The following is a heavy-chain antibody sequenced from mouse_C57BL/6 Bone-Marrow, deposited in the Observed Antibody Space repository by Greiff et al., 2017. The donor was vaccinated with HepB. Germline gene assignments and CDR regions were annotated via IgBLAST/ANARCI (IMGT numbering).Heavy chain of an antibody. J-gene: IGHJ4*01. CDR2: ISYSGST. CDR1: GYSITSGYD. CDR3: ARAVVEDYAMDY. D-gene: IGHD1-1*01. V-gene: IGHV3-1*01. Sequence: EVQLQQSGPGMVKPSQSLSLTCTVTGYSITSGYDWHWIRHFPGNKLEWMGYISYSGSTNYNPSLKSRISITHDTSKNHFFLKLNSVTTEDTATYYCARAVVEDYAMDYWGQGTSVTVSS.